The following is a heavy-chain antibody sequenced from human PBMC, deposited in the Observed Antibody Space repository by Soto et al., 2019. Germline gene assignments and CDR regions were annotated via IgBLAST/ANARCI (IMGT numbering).Heavy chain of an antibody. Sequence: SVKVSCKASGYTFTSYGIIWVRQAPVQGLEWMGWISAYNGNTNYAQKLQGRVTMTTDTSTSTAYMELRSLRSDDTAVYYCARGGAPVLLWFGEAAIDGMDVWGQGTTVTVSS. D-gene: IGHD3-10*01. V-gene: IGHV1-18*01. CDR2: ISAYNGNT. CDR1: GYTFTSYG. J-gene: IGHJ6*02. CDR3: ARGGAPVLLWFGEAAIDGMDV.